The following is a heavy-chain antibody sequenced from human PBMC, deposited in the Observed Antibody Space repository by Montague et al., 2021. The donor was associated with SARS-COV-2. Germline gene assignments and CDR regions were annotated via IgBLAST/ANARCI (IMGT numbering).Heavy chain of an antibody. Sequence: SETLSLTCAVHGGSFSTYSWNWIRQPPGKGLEWIGEIHHGGSTNYNPSLKSRVTISADTSKNQFSLKLTSVAAADTAVYYCARLGDGVVPSPILGVRPYYSYYYMDVWSKGTTVTVSS. CDR3: ARLGDGVVPSPILGVRPYYSYYYMDV. CDR2: IHHGGST. J-gene: IGHJ6*03. D-gene: IGHD2-2*02. CDR1: GGSFSTYS. V-gene: IGHV4-34*01.